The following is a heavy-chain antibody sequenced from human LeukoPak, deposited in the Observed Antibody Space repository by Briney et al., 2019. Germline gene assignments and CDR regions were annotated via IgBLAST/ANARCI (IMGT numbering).Heavy chain of an antibody. V-gene: IGHV3-23*01. CDR1: GFTFSSYA. J-gene: IGHJ4*02. CDR3: ANHRTPDRYHWNYFDY. CDR2: ISGSGGST. D-gene: IGHD1-20*01. Sequence: PGGSLRLSCAASGFTFSSYAMSWVRQAPGKGLEWVSAISGSGGSTYYADSVIGRFTISRDDSKNTLYLQMNSLRANDTAIYYCANHRTPDRYHWNYFDYWGQGTLVTVSS.